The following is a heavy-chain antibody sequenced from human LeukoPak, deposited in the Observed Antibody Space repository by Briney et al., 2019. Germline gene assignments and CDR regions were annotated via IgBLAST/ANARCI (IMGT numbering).Heavy chain of an antibody. CDR3: ARPYSSGWYGSTGDWFDP. J-gene: IGHJ5*02. CDR2: IYTSGST. D-gene: IGHD6-19*01. V-gene: IGHV4-4*07. CDR1: GGSISSYY. Sequence: SETLSLTCTVSGGSISSYYWSWIRQPAGKGLEWIGRIYTSGSTNYNPSLKSRVTISVDTSKNQFSLKLSSVTAADTAVYYCARPYSSGWYGSTGDWFDPWGQGTLVTISS.